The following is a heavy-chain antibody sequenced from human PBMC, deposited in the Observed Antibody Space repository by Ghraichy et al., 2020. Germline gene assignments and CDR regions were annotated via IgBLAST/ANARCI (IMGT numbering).Heavy chain of an antibody. V-gene: IGHV3-7*01. CDR1: GFTFSSYW. D-gene: IGHD6-19*01. J-gene: IGHJ3*02. CDR3: ARVVKGLIHSSGWHLNDAFDI. CDR2: IKQDGSEK. Sequence: GSLRLSCAASGFTFSSYWMSWVRQAPGKGLEWVANIKQDGSEKYYVDSVKGRFTISRDNAKNSLYLQMNSLRAEDTAVYYCARVVKGLIHSSGWHLNDAFDIWGQGTMVTVSS.